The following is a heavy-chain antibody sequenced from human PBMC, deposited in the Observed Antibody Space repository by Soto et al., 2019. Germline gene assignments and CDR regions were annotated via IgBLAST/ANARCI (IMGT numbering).Heavy chain of an antibody. J-gene: IGHJ6*02. V-gene: IGHV4-59*01. Sequence: QVQLQESGPGLVKPSETLSLTCTVSGGSISSYYWSWIRQPPGKGLEWIGYIYYSGSTNYNPSLKSRVTISVDTSKNQFSLKLSSVTAADTAVYYCATNSPYSSTSCPIDYYYYGMDVWGQGTTVTVSS. CDR1: GGSISSYY. CDR3: ATNSPYSSTSCPIDYYYYGMDV. CDR2: IYYSGST. D-gene: IGHD2-2*01.